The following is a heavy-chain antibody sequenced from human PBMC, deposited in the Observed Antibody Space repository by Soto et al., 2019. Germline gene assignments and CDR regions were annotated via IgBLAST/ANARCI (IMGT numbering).Heavy chain of an antibody. CDR3: AKDPAYCGGDCY. V-gene: IGHV3-23*01. D-gene: IGHD2-21*02. CDR2: ISGSGGST. CDR1: GFTFSSYA. J-gene: IGHJ4*02. Sequence: EVPLLESGGGLVQPGGSLRLSCAASGFTFSSYAMSWVRQAPGKGLEWVSAISGSGGSTYYADSVKGRFTISRDNSKNTLYLQMNSLRAENTAVYYCAKDPAYCGGDCYWGQGTLVTVSS.